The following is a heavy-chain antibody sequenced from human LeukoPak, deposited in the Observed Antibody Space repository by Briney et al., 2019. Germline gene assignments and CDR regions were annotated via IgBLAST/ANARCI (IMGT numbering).Heavy chain of an antibody. V-gene: IGHV3-23*01. J-gene: IGHJ4*02. Sequence: GGSLRLSCSVSAFTFNTFDNFAMNWVRQAPGKGLEWVAAISESGASTYYAASVKGRFTISRDNSENTLYLQMHGLRAGDTAVYYCAKASGYSYGKYFFDSWGQGALVTVSS. CDR1: AFTFNTFDNFA. CDR3: AKASGYSYGKYFFDS. D-gene: IGHD5-18*01. CDR2: ISESGAST.